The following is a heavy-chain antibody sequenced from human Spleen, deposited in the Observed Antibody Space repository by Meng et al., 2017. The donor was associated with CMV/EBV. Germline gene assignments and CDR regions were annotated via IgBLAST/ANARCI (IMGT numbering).Heavy chain of an antibody. CDR3: ARYQLLYRRGMDV. J-gene: IGHJ6*02. CDR1: GGSFSGYS. V-gene: IGHV4-34*01. Sequence: ETLSLTCAVYGGSFSGYSWNWIRQPPGKGLEWIGEIRESETADYNSSLKSRVTISVDTSKHQFSLNLTSVTAADTAVYYCARYQLLYRRGMDVWGQGTTVTVSS. D-gene: IGHD2-2*02. CDR2: IRESETA.